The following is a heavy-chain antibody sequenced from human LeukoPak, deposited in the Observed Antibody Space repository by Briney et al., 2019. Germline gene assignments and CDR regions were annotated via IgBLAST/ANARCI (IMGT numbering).Heavy chain of an antibody. CDR2: IKQDGSEK. V-gene: IGHV3-7*01. D-gene: IGHD5-18*01. Sequence: PGGSLRLSCAASGFTFSSYWMSWVRQAPGKGLEWVANIKQDGSEKYYVDSVKGRFTISRDNAKNSLYLQMNSLRAEDTAVYYCARVRRNFGYSYGSDAFDIWGQGTMVTVSS. CDR3: ARVRRNFGYSYGSDAFDI. J-gene: IGHJ3*02. CDR1: GFTFSSYW.